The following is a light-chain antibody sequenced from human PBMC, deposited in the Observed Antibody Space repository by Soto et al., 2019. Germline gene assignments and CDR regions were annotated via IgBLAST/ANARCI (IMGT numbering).Light chain of an antibody. V-gene: IGLV2-14*02. CDR1: SSDIGRYDL. CDR2: EVT. Sequence: QSALAQPASVSGSPGQSITISCTGTSSDIGRYDLVAWYQQHPGEAPKLVIYEVTKRPSGISDRFSGSKSGNTASLTVSGLQAEDEADYYCSSYAGGIKWVFGGGTQLTVL. J-gene: IGLJ3*02. CDR3: SSYAGGIKWV.